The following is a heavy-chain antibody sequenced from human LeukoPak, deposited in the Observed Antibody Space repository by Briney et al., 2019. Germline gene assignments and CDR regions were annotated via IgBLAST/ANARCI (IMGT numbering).Heavy chain of an antibody. CDR3: ARDPRGCTGGSCYSI. D-gene: IGHD2-15*01. CDR2: IYYSGST. V-gene: IGHV4-59*01. Sequence: SETLSLTCTVSGGFISSYYWSWIRQSPGKGLEWIGYIYYSGSTNYNPSLKSRVTISVDTSKNQFSLKLSSVTAADTAVYYCARDPRGCTGGSCYSIWGQGTLVTVSS. J-gene: IGHJ4*02. CDR1: GGFISSYY.